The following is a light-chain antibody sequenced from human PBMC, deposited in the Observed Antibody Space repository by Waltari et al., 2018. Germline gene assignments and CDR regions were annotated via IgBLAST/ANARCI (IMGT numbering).Light chain of an antibody. J-gene: IGKJ4*01. CDR3: QERSNWPGGS. CDR1: QSVSSY. CDR2: DAS. V-gene: IGKV3-11*01. Sequence: EIVLTQSPATLSLSPGARATLSCRASQSVSSYLAWYQQKPGQAPRLLIYDASNRATGIPARFVGSGSGTDFTLTISSLEPEDFAVYYCQERSNWPGGSFGGGTKVEIK.